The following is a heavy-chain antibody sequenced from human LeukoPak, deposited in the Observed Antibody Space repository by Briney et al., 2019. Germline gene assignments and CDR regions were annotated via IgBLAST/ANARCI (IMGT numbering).Heavy chain of an antibody. CDR2: ISGSGGST. CDR3: AKYSGYEYYYHYYMDV. CDR1: GFTFSSYS. D-gene: IGHD5-12*01. V-gene: IGHV3-23*01. Sequence: GGSLRLSCAASGFTFSSYSMNWVRQAPGKGLEWVSAISGSGGSTYYADSVKGRFTISRDNSKNTLYLQINSLRAEDTAVYYCAKYSGYEYYYHYYMDVWGKGTTVTISS. J-gene: IGHJ6*03.